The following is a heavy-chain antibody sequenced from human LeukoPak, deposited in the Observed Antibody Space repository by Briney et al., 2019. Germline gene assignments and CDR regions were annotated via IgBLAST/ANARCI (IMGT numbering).Heavy chain of an antibody. J-gene: IGHJ6*04. CDR3: AELGITMIGGV. CDR2: ISSSSSYI. V-gene: IGHV3-21*01. Sequence: GGSLRLSCAASGFTFSSYSMNWVRQAPGKGLEWVSFISSSSSYIYYADSVKGRFTISRDNSKNTLYLQMNSLRAEDTAVYYCAELGITMIGGVWGKGTTVTISS. CDR1: GFTFSSYS. D-gene: IGHD3-10*02.